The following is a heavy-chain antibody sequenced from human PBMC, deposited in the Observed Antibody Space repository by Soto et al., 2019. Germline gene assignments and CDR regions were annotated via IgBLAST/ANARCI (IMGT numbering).Heavy chain of an antibody. CDR1: GDSVSSNSAA. CDR3: ARVPGGYDFWSGYTRDYYYYMDV. V-gene: IGHV6-1*01. D-gene: IGHD3-3*01. Sequence: SQTLSLTCAISGDSVSSNSAAWNWIRQSPSRGLEWLGRTYYRSKWYNDYAVSVKSRITINPDTSKNQFSLQLNSVTSEDTAVYYCARVPGGYDFWSGYTRDYYYYMDVWGKGTTVTVS. J-gene: IGHJ6*03. CDR2: TYYRSKWYN.